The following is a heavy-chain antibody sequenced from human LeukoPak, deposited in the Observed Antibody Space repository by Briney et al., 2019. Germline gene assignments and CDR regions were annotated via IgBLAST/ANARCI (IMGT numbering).Heavy chain of an antibody. Sequence: SETLSLTCTVSLDSTTSNFWSWVRQPPGKGLEWIGEIHRSGSPNYNPSLQSRVTISIDRSRNQIVLELSSVTAADTAVYYCTREILGGFNPGAYWGQGTLVTVPS. J-gene: IGHJ4*02. D-gene: IGHD1-14*01. V-gene: IGHV4-4*02. CDR2: IHRSGSP. CDR1: LDSTTSNF. CDR3: TREILGGFNPGAY.